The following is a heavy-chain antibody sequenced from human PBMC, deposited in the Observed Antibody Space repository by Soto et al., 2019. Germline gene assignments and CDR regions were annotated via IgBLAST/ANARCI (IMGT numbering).Heavy chain of an antibody. J-gene: IGHJ6*01. CDR3: ARLGYSGSYYYYYGMDV. CDR1: GYSISSGYY. Sequence: SETLSLTCTVSGYSISSGYYWGWIRQPPGKGLEWIGSIYHSGSTYYNPSLKSRVTISVDTSKNQFSLKLSSVTAADTAVYSCARLGYSGSYYYYYGMDVWGQGTTVTVSS. CDR2: IYHSGST. D-gene: IGHD1-26*01. V-gene: IGHV4-38-2*02.